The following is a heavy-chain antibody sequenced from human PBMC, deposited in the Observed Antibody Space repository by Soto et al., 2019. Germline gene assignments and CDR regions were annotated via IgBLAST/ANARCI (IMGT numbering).Heavy chain of an antibody. Sequence: EVQLLESGGGLVQPGGSLRLSCAASGFTFSSYAMSWVRQAPGKGLEWVSAISGSGGSTYYAASVKGRFTISRDNSKNPLYLQMNSLRAEDTAVYYCSTQQALQHQRGYYWGQGTLVTVSS. CDR3: STQQALQHQRGYY. CDR1: GFTFSSYA. CDR2: ISGSGGST. D-gene: IGHD1-1*01. V-gene: IGHV3-23*01. J-gene: IGHJ4*02.